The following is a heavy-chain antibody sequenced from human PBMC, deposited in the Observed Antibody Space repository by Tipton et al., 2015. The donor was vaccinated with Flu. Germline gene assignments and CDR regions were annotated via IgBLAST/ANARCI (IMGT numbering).Heavy chain of an antibody. CDR3: AKGTFTENYPDY. CDR2: INWNSGSI. D-gene: IGHD1-7*01. Sequence: VQLVQSGGDLVQPGGSLRLSCVASGLTFDDYSMHWVRQRPGKGLEWVSSINWNSGSIAYADSVKGRFTISRDNAVSSLFLQMQGLRPEDTAFYYCAKGTFTENYPDYWGQGTLVTVSS. CDR1: GLTFDDYS. J-gene: IGHJ4*02. V-gene: IGHV3-9*01.